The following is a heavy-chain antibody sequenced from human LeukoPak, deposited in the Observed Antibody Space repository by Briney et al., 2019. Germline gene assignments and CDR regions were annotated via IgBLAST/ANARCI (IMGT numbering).Heavy chain of an antibody. CDR1: GVSISSYY. CDR3: ARVVGEQQLVGVDY. D-gene: IGHD6-13*01. CDR2: IYYSGST. V-gene: IGHV4-39*01. J-gene: IGHJ4*02. Sequence: SETLSLTCTVSGVSISSYYWGWLRQPPGKGLEWIGSIYYSGSTYYNPSLKSRVTISVDTSKTQFSLKLSSVTAADTAVYYCARVVGEQQLVGVDYWGQGTLVTVSS.